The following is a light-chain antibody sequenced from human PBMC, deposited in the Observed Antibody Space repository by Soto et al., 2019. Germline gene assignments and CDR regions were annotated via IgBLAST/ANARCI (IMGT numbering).Light chain of an antibody. J-gene: IGLJ3*02. V-gene: IGLV2-18*02. CDR1: TNAFGRYNR. CDR3: SSFTTATTWV. CDR2: EVN. Sequence: QSVLTQPPSVSGSPGQSVTISCTGSTNAFGRYNRVSWYQQSPGTAPKLIIYEVNNRPSGVPDRFSGSKSGNTASLTISGLKTEDEADYYCSSFTTATTWVFGGGTKLTVL.